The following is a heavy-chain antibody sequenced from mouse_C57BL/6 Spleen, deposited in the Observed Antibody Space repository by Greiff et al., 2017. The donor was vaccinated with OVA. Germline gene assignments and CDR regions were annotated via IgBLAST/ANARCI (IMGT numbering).Heavy chain of an antibody. V-gene: IGHV5-9-1*02. Sequence: DVMLVESGEGLVKPGGSLKLSCAASGFTFSSYAMSWVRQTPEKRLEWVAYISSGGDYIYYADTVKGRFTISRDNARNTLYLQMSSLKSEDTAMYYCTRDSGSSGYFDYWGQGTTLTVSS. CDR2: ISSGGDYI. CDR3: TRDSGSSGYFDY. J-gene: IGHJ2*01. D-gene: IGHD3-2*02. CDR1: GFTFSSYA.